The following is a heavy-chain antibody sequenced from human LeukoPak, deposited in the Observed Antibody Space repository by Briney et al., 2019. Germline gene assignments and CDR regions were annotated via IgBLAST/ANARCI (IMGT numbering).Heavy chain of an antibody. CDR2: IYSGGNT. CDR1: GFTVSSNS. J-gene: IGHJ4*02. D-gene: IGHD6-13*01. V-gene: IGHV3-66*01. Sequence: GGSLRLSCAASGFTVSSNSMSWVRQAPGKGLEWVSFIYSGGNTHYSDSVKGRFTISRDNSKNTLYLQMNSLRAEDTAVYYCARAGPSSSWHQFDYWGQGTLVTVSS. CDR3: ARAGPSSSWHQFDY.